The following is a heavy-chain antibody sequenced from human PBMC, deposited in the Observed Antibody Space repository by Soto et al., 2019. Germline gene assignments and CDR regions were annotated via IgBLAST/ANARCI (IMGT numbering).Heavy chain of an antibody. CDR3: AKDAIRPSIAVRPLHYGMDV. CDR2: ISGSGGRT. D-gene: IGHD6-6*01. Sequence: EVQLLESGGGLVQPGGSLRLSCAASGFTFSSYAMSWVRQAPGKGLEWVSAISGSGGRTYYADSVKGRFTLSRDNSKKALYLQLNSLRAEETAVYYCAKDAIRPSIAVRPLHYGMDVWGQGTTVTVSS. J-gene: IGHJ6*02. V-gene: IGHV3-23*01. CDR1: GFTFSSYA.